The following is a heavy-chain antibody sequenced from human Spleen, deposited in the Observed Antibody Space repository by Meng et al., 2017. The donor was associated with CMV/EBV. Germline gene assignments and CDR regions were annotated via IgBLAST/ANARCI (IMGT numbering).Heavy chain of an antibody. V-gene: IGHV3-30*12. J-gene: IGHJ4*02. D-gene: IGHD3-3*01. CDR2: ISYDGTNI. CDR1: GFRFKSCG. Sequence: CGASGFRFKSCGIHWVRRAPGKGLEWLIVISYDGTNIYYADSVRGRFTISRDDSRNTAYLKMNSLKAEDTGLYYCTRLFGIFGVVNYWGQGTLVTVSS. CDR3: TRLFGIFGVVNY.